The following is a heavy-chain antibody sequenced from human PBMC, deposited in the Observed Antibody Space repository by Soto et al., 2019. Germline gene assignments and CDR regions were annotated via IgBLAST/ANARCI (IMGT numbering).Heavy chain of an antibody. Sequence: GGSLRLSCAASGFTFSSYAMSWVRQAPGKGLEWVSAISGSGGSTYYADSVKGRFTISRDNSKNTLYLQMNSLRAEDTAVYYCAKGDGSGTEPYYYYGMDVWGQGTTVTVPS. J-gene: IGHJ6*02. CDR3: AKGDGSGTEPYYYYGMDV. CDR2: ISGSGGST. CDR1: GFTFSSYA. D-gene: IGHD3-10*01. V-gene: IGHV3-23*01.